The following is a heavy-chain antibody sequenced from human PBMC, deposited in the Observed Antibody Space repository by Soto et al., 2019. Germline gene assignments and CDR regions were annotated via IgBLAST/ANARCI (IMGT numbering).Heavy chain of an antibody. CDR2: IRWNSGSI. J-gene: IGHJ4*02. D-gene: IGHD6-19*01. CDR1: GFTFDDYA. CDR3: AKDRTSKLSGGWSREVDY. V-gene: IGHV3-9*01. Sequence: EVQLVESGGGLVQPGRSLRLSCAASGFTFDDYAMHWVRQAPGKGLEWVSGIRWNSGSIGYADAVKGRITISIVNAKNNQYLQMNSLRAEDTALYYGAKDRTSKLSGGWSREVDYWGQGTLVTVSS.